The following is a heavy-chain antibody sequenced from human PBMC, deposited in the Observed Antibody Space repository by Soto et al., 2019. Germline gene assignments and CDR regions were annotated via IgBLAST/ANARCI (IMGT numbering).Heavy chain of an antibody. V-gene: IGHV3-21*01. CDR3: ARVGNSKKLVIILDAFDI. CDR1: GFTFSSYS. D-gene: IGHD3-9*01. Sequence: GGSLRLSCAASGFTFSSYSMNWVRQAPGKGLEWVSSISSSSSYIYYADSVKGRFTISRDNAKNSLYLQMNSLRAEDTAVYYCARVGNSKKLVIILDAFDIWGQGTMVTVSS. J-gene: IGHJ3*02. CDR2: ISSSSSYI.